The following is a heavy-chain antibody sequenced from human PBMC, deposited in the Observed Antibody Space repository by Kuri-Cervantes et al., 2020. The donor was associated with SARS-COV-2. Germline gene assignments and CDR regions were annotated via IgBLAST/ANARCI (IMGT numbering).Heavy chain of an antibody. Sequence: GGSLRLSCAASGFDFGFRVMSWVRQAPGRGLEWVSSISGGGGDTFFADSVKGRFTISRDNYRRTLYLQMSTLRPEDTAIYYCETTRASAGASGAPNWFDTWGQGTLVTVSS. V-gene: IGHV3-23*01. D-gene: IGHD4/OR15-4a*01. CDR2: ISGGGGDT. J-gene: IGHJ5*02. CDR1: GFDFGFRV. CDR3: ETTRASAGASGAPNWFDT.